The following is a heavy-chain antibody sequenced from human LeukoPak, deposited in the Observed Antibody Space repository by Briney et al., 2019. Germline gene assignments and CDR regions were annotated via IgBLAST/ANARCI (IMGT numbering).Heavy chain of an antibody. J-gene: IGHJ6*02. D-gene: IGHD3-16*01. Sequence: SETLSLTCTVSGGSISGHYWTWIRQSPGKGLEWIGQIHYSGRPDYNPSLKSRITISVDTSKNQLSLKVTSVTGADTAVYYCARFGVDYDMDVWGQGTTVTVSS. V-gene: IGHV4-59*11. CDR1: GGSISGHY. CDR2: IHYSGRP. CDR3: ARFGVDYDMDV.